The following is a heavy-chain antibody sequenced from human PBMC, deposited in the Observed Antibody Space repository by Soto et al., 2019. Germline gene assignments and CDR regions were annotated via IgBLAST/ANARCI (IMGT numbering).Heavy chain of an antibody. CDR2: IYYTGGA. D-gene: IGHD2-8*01. Sequence: SETLSLTCTVSGGSVSSVSHYWGWIRQPPGKGLEWIGYIYYTGGAIYNPSLKSRVTISVDTSKNQFTLKLSSVTAADTAVYYCARDLYGRQDYWGQGTLVTVSS. CDR3: ARDLYGRQDY. CDR1: GGSVSSVSHY. J-gene: IGHJ4*02. V-gene: IGHV4-61*01.